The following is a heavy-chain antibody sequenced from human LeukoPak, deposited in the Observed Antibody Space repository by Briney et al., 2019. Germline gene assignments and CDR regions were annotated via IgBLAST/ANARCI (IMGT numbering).Heavy chain of an antibody. D-gene: IGHD1-26*01. J-gene: IGHJ4*02. CDR2: INQDGSEK. V-gene: IGHV3-7*05. CDR1: GFTFSSYW. CDR3: ARFRSYNFDY. Sequence: TGGSLRLSCATSGFTFSSYWMSWVRQAPGKGLEWVANINQDGSEKYYVDTLKGRFTISRDNAKNSLYLQMNSLRAEDTAVYYCARFRSYNFDYWGQGTLVTVSS.